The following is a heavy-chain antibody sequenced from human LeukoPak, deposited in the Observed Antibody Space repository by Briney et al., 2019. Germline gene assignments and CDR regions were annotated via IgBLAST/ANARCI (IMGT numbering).Heavy chain of an antibody. CDR1: GFTFHDYA. CDR3: TKSDCSSTSCHTSDY. CDR2: TSWNGDVI. J-gene: IGHJ4*02. Sequence: GGSLRLSCAASGFTFHDYAMHWVRQGPEKGLEWVSGTSWNGDVIGYADSVMGRFTVSRDNAKNSLFLQMNSLRPEDTALYYCTKSDCSSTSCHTSDYWGQGTLVTVSS. V-gene: IGHV3-9*01. D-gene: IGHD2-2*02.